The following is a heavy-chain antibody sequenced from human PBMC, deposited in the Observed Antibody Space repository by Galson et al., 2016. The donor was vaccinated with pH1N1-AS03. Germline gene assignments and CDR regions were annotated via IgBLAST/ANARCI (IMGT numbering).Heavy chain of an antibody. V-gene: IGHV5-51*01. D-gene: IGHD5-24*01. Sequence: QSGAEVTRPGESLKISCKTSGYIFTSYWVAWVRHMPGKGLEWMGIIYPGDSDTRYSPSFQAQVTITADRSINTAYLQWSSLMASDTAIDYCARQVRDGYNDYFDYWGQGVLVTVSS. CDR1: GYIFTSYW. CDR3: ARQVRDGYNDYFDY. J-gene: IGHJ4*02. CDR2: IYPGDSDT.